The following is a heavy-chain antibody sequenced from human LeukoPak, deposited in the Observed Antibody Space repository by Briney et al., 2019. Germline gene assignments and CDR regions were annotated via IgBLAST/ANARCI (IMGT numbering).Heavy chain of an antibody. CDR2: IYPGDSDT. D-gene: IGHD5-18*01. J-gene: IGHJ4*02. V-gene: IGHV5-51*01. CDR1: GYSFTSYW. CDR3: ARGGYSYGYRSYFDY. Sequence: GESLKISCKGSGYSFTSYWIGWVRQMPGKGLEWMGIIYPGDSDTRYSPSFQGQVTISADKSISTAYLQWSSLKASDTAMYYCARGGYSYGYRSYFDYWGQGTLVTVSS.